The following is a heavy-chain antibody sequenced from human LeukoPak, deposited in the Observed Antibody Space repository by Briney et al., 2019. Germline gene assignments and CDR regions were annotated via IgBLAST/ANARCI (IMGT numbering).Heavy chain of an antibody. D-gene: IGHD3-10*01. Sequence: GGSLRLSCAASGFTFSSYAMSWVRQAPGKGLEYVSAISSNGGSTYYADSVKGRFTISRDNSKNTLNLQMSSLRVEDTAVYYCARVRYYGSRSLMFEYWGQGTPVSVSS. V-gene: IGHV3-64D*06. J-gene: IGHJ4*02. CDR1: GFTFSSYA. CDR2: ISSNGGST. CDR3: ARVRYYGSRSLMFEY.